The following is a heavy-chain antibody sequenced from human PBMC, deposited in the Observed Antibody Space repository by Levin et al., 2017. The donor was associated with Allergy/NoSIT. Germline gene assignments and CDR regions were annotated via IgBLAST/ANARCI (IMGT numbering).Heavy chain of an antibody. D-gene: IGHD3-10*01. Sequence: SQTLSLTCTVSGGSISSSSYYWGWIRQPPGKGLEWIGSIYYSGSTYYNPSLKSRVTISVDTSKNQFSLKLSSVTAADTAVYYCARHYYGSGSQRRGHYDYGMDVWGQGTTVTVSS. CDR3: ARHYYGSGSQRRGHYDYGMDV. CDR1: GGSISSSSYY. J-gene: IGHJ6*02. V-gene: IGHV4-39*07. CDR2: IYYSGST.